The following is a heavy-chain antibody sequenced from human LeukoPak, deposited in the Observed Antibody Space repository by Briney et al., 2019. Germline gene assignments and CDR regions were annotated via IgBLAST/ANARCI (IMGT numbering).Heavy chain of an antibody. Sequence: AETLSLTCTVSGGSISSSSYYRGWIRQPPGKGLEWIGSIYYSGSTYYNPSLKSRVTISVDTSKNQFSLKLSSVTAADTAVYYCARTGYYYDSSGYYYTDYWGQGTLVTVSS. CDR1: GGSISSSSYY. D-gene: IGHD3-22*01. CDR2: IYYSGST. CDR3: ARTGYYYDSSGYYYTDY. V-gene: IGHV4-39*07. J-gene: IGHJ4*02.